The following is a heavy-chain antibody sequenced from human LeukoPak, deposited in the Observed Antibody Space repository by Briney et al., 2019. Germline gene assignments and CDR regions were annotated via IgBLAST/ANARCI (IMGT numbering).Heavy chain of an antibody. Sequence: GGSLRLSCAASGFTFSDYYMSWIRQAPGKGLEWVSYISSSGSTIYYADSVKGRFTISRDNSKNTLYVQMNSLRAEDTAVYYCAKDLYYGSGSYNAFDIWGQGTMVTVSS. CDR2: ISSSGSTI. D-gene: IGHD3-10*01. CDR3: AKDLYYGSGSYNAFDI. V-gene: IGHV3-11*04. CDR1: GFTFSDYY. J-gene: IGHJ3*02.